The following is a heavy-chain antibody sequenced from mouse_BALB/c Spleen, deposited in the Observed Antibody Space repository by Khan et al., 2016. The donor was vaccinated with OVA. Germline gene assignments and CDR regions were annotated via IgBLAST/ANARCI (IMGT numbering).Heavy chain of an antibody. CDR3: ARTARIKY. J-gene: IGHJ2*01. Sequence: VQLKQSGPGLVKPSQSLSLTCTVTGYSITSGYGWNWIRQFPENKLEWMGYISYSGSTNYNPSLKSRISITRDTSKNQFFRQLNSVTTEDTATYYCARTARIKYWGQGTTLTVSS. V-gene: IGHV3-2*02. D-gene: IGHD1-2*01. CDR1: GYSITSGYG. CDR2: ISYSGST.